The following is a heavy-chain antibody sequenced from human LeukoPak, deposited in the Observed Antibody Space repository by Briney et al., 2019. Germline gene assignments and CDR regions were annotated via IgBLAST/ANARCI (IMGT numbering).Heavy chain of an antibody. J-gene: IGHJ4*02. Sequence: KASETLSLTCAVYGGSFSGYYWSWIRQPPGKGLEWIGEINHSGSTNYNPSLKSRVTISVDTSKNQFSLKLSSVTAADTAVYYCARGRKEYYYDSSGYSYYFDYWGQGTLVTVSS. V-gene: IGHV4-34*01. CDR3: ARGRKEYYYDSSGYSYYFDY. CDR1: GGSFSGYY. CDR2: INHSGST. D-gene: IGHD3-22*01.